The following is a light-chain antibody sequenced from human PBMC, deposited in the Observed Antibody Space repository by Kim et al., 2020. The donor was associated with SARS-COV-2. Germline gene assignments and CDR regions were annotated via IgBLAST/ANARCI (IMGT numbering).Light chain of an antibody. CDR3: LQDYTYPLT. V-gene: IGKV1-6*01. J-gene: IGKJ4*01. Sequence: ASVGDRVIITCRASQGVRSDLGWYQQKPGKAPKVLIYAAVGLETGVPSRFSCSQSGTVFTLTISSLQPEDSATYYCLQDYTYPLTFGGGTKVDIK. CDR1: QGVRSD. CDR2: AAV.